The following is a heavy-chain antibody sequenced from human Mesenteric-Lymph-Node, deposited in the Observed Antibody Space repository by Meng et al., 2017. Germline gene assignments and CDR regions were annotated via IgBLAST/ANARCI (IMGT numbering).Heavy chain of an antibody. CDR1: CGSFSGYY. Sequence: VQLQRWGDGLLKRSETPSLTRAVYCGSFSGYYWSWIRQPPGKGLEWIGEINHSGSTNYNPSLKSRVTISVDTSKNQFSLKLSSVTAADTAVYYCAREGYCSSTSCPLDYWGQGTLVTVSS. J-gene: IGHJ4*02. CDR3: AREGYCSSTSCPLDY. V-gene: IGHV4-34*01. CDR2: INHSGST. D-gene: IGHD2-2*01.